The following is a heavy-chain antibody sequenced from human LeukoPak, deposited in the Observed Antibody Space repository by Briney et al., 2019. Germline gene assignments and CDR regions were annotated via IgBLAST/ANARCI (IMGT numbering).Heavy chain of an antibody. CDR3: ARGSYYDYVWGSYRYPYYFDY. J-gene: IGHJ4*02. D-gene: IGHD3-16*02. CDR1: GYTFTGYY. Sequence: ASVKVSCKASGYTFTGYYVHWVRQAPGQGLEWMGWINPNSGDTNYAQKLQGRVTMTTDTSTSTAYMELRSLRSDDTAVYYCARGSYYDYVWGSYRYPYYFDYWGQGTLVTVSS. CDR2: INPNSGDT. V-gene: IGHV1-2*02.